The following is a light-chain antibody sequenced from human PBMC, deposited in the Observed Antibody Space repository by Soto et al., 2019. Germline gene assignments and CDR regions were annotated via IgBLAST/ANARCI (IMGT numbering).Light chain of an antibody. CDR2: SNS. CDR3: QSYDSSLSGSRV. Sequence: QAVVTQPPSVSGAPGQRVTISCTGSSSNIGAGYDVHWYQQLPRTAPKLLIYSNSNRPSGVPDRFSGSKSGTSASLAITGLQAEDEADYSCQSYDSSLSGSRVFGGGTQLTVL. V-gene: IGLV1-40*01. J-gene: IGLJ2*01. CDR1: SSNIGAGYD.